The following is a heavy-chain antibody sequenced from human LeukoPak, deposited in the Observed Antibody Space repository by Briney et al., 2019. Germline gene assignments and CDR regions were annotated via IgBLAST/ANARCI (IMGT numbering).Heavy chain of an antibody. CDR2: IYDSGTT. Sequence: GGSLRLSCATSGFTVSSNYMSWVRQAPGKGLEWVSVIYDSGTTYYADSVKGRFLIFRDTSKNTVDLQMNSLRVEDTAVYYCAREATIFGVVTVYNWFDPWGQGTLVTVSS. J-gene: IGHJ5*02. V-gene: IGHV3-53*01. D-gene: IGHD3-3*01. CDR3: AREATIFGVVTVYNWFDP. CDR1: GFTVSSNY.